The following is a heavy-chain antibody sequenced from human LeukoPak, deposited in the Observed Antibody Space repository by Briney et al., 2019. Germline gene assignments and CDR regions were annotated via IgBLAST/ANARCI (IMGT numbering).Heavy chain of an antibody. Sequence: PGGSLRLSCAASGFTFSSYWMSWVRRAPGKGLEWVANIKQDGSEKYYVDSVKGRFTISRDNAKNSLYLQMNSLRAEDTAVYYCAREGAAGTVEGVDYWGQGTLVTVSS. D-gene: IGHD6-13*01. CDR3: AREGAAGTVEGVDY. CDR2: IKQDGSEK. CDR1: GFTFSSYW. V-gene: IGHV3-7*01. J-gene: IGHJ4*02.